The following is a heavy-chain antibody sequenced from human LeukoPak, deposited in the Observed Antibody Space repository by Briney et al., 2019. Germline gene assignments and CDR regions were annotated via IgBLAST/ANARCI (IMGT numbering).Heavy chain of an antibody. CDR2: ISGSGGNT. Sequence: PGASLRLSCAASGFTFSSHAMSWVRQAPGKGLEWVSAISGSGGNTYYADSVKGRFTISRDNSKNTLYLQMNSLTSDATPVNYWAKDRYSGGWYDNYCGQRTLATVSS. CDR3: AKDRYSGGWYDNY. J-gene: IGHJ4*01. CDR1: GFTFSSHA. D-gene: IGHD6-19*01. V-gene: IGHV3-23*01.